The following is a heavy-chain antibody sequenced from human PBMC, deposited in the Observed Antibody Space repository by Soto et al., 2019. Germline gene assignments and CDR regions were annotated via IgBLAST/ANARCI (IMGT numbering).Heavy chain of an antibody. D-gene: IGHD3-22*01. CDR2: IIPIFGTA. CDR3: ASGGGKTYYYDSSGYVDAFDI. J-gene: IGHJ3*02. V-gene: IGHV1-69*13. CDR1: GGTFSGYA. Sequence: SVKVSCKASGGTFSGYAISWVRQAPGQGLEWMGGIIPIFGTANYAQKFQGRVTITADESTSTAYMELSSLRSEDTAVYYCASGGGKTYYYDSSGYVDAFDIWGQGTMVTVSS.